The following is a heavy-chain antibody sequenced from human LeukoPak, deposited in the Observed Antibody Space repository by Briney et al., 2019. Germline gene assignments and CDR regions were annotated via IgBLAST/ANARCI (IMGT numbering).Heavy chain of an antibody. V-gene: IGHV3-23*01. CDR1: GFTFRSYS. CDR2: ISGSGSST. J-gene: IGHJ4*02. D-gene: IGHD2-2*01. CDR3: AKAIGGSSTSCPDY. Sequence: PGGSLRLSCAASGFTFRSYSMDWVRQAPGKGLEWVSAISGSGSSTYYADSVKGRFSISRDNSKNTLYLQMNSLRAEDTAVYYCAKAIGGSSTSCPDYWGQGTLVTVSS.